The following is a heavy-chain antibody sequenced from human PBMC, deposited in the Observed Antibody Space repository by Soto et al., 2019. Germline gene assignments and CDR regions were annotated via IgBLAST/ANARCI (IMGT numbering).Heavy chain of an antibody. CDR3: AREPLGYCSSTSCYSFDY. V-gene: IGHV1-18*01. J-gene: IGHJ4*02. CDR2: ISAYNGNT. Sequence: GASVKVSCKASGYTFTSYGISWVRQAPGQGLEWMGWISAYNGNTNYAQKLQGRVTTTTDTSTSTAYMELRSLRSDDTAVYYCAREPLGYCSSTSCYSFDYWGQGPLVTVSS. D-gene: IGHD2-2*01. CDR1: GYTFTSYG.